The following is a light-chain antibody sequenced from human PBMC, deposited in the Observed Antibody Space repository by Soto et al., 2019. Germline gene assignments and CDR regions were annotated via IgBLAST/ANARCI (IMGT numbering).Light chain of an antibody. Sequence: QSALTQPPSASGSRGQSVTISCTGTSSDVGAYKYVSRYQQYPGKAPKLMIYEVSKRPSGVPDRFSGSKSGNTASLTVSGLQAEDEADYYCTSYVGSNIWVFGGGTKLTVL. CDR1: SSDVGAYKY. V-gene: IGLV2-8*01. CDR2: EVS. J-gene: IGLJ3*02. CDR3: TSYVGSNIWV.